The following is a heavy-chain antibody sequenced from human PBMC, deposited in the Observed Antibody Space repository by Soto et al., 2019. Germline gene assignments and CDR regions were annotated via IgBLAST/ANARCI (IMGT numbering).Heavy chain of an antibody. V-gene: IGHV3-21*01. J-gene: IGHJ6*03. CDR3: GRAITAGDPFAMDV. Sequence: EVQLVESGGGVVKPGRSLRLPCAASGFIFSTYSMNWVRQAPGKGLEWVSSISSSGSYIYYADSVKGRFTISRDNAKKSPDLQMISLRAEDTAVYYFGRAITAGDPFAMDVWGKVTTVSVSS. CDR1: GFIFSTYS. D-gene: IGHD3-16*01. CDR2: ISSSGSYI.